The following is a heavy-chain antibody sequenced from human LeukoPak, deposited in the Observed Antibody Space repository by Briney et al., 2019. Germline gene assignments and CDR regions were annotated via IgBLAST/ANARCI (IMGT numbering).Heavy chain of an antibody. Sequence: GASVKVSCEVSGYTLTELSMHCVRQAPGKGVEWMGGFDPEDGETIYAQKFQGRVTMTEDTSTDTAYMELSSLRSEDTAVYYCATDLGGITMVRGVIYYWGQGTLVTVSS. D-gene: IGHD3-10*01. J-gene: IGHJ4*02. CDR2: FDPEDGET. CDR1: GYTLTELS. CDR3: ATDLGGITMVRGVIYY. V-gene: IGHV1-24*01.